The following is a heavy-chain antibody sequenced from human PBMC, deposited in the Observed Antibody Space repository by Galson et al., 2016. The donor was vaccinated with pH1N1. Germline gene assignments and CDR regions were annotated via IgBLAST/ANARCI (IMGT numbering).Heavy chain of an antibody. V-gene: IGHV3-15*01. Sequence: SLRLSCAASGFTFSDAWMTWVRQVPGKGLEWVAHIKKKYDGETPDYAAPVKDRFTILRDDSKNTLFLQMNSLTTEDTAVYFCTTDTRTSAAWYFDLWGRGTLVTVSS. J-gene: IGHJ2*01. CDR3: TTDTRTSAAWYFDL. CDR1: GFTFSDAW. D-gene: IGHD1-7*01. CDR2: IKKKYDGETP.